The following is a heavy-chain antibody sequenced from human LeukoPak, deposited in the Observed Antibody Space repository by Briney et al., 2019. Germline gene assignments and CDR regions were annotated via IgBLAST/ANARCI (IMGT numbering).Heavy chain of an antibody. Sequence: GGTLRLSCAASGFTFDDFAMHWVRQGPGKALEWVSLISWNSGTIEYVYSVNGRFTASRDNAKNSLYLQMHSLRIENTAIYYCAKDVYPFGSGTSHCDQGGREILVSVS. CDR1: GFTFDDFA. D-gene: IGHD3-10*01. J-gene: IGHJ2*01. CDR2: ISWNSGTI. V-gene: IGHV3-9*01. CDR3: AKDVYPFGSGTSHCDQ.